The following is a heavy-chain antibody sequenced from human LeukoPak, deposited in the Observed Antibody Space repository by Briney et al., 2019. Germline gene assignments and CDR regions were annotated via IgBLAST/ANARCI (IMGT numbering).Heavy chain of an antibody. J-gene: IGHJ4*02. CDR3: AKAGCSSPTCYANY. Sequence: GGSLRLSCAASGFNFDDYAMHWVRHVPGKGLEWVSSISWNGSGIDYADSVRGRFTISRDNAQDSLYLQMNNVRGDDSALYYCAKAGCSSPTCYANYWGQGTLVTVSS. V-gene: IGHV3-9*01. CDR2: ISWNGSGI. D-gene: IGHD2-2*01. CDR1: GFNFDDYA.